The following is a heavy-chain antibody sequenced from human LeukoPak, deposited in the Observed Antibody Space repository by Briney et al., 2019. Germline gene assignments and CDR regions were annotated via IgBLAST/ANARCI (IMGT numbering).Heavy chain of an antibody. V-gene: IGHV4-34*01. CDR3: ARWVVSGIRGAFDV. CDR2: IRHGGVT. CDR1: GASLSGFF. J-gene: IGHJ3*01. D-gene: IGHD2-21*01. Sequence: SETLSLTCGVSGASLSGFFWNWVRQSPGEGLEWIGDIRHGGVTTYNPFLMGRVTITTDTSKNQFSLMLTSVTAADTAVYYCARWVVSGIRGAFDVWGQGTMVPVS.